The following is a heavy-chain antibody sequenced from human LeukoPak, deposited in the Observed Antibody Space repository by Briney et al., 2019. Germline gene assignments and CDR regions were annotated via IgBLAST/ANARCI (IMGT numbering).Heavy chain of an antibody. J-gene: IGHJ4*02. D-gene: IGHD2-2*01. CDR2: ISAYNGNT. CDR1: GYTFTSYG. V-gene: IGHV1-18*01. Sequence: GASVKVSCKASGYTFTSYGISWVRQAPGQGLEWMGWISAYNGNTNYAQKLQGRVTMTTDTSTSTAYMELRSLKSDDTAVYYCARDRCSSTSCYSDYWGQGTLVTVSS. CDR3: ARDRCSSTSCYSDY.